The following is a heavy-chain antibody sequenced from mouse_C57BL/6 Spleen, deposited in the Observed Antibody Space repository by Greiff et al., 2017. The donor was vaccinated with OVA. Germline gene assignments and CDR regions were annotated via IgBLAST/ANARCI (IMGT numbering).Heavy chain of an antibody. V-gene: IGHV1-63*01. J-gene: IGHJ3*01. CDR2: IYPGGGYT. D-gene: IGHD2-3*01. Sequence: QVHVKQSGAELVRPGTSVKMSCKASGYTFTNYWIGWAKQRPGHGLEWIGDIYPGGGYTNYNEKFKGKATLTADKSSSTAYMQFSSLTSEDSAIYYCARGDDGSTFAYWGQGTLVTVSA. CDR1: GYTFTNYW. CDR3: ARGDDGSTFAY.